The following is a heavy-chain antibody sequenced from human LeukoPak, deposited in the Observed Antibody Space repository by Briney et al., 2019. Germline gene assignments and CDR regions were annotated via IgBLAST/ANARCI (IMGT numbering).Heavy chain of an antibody. CDR2: ISGSGGST. CDR3: ARSHSDIVGADS. J-gene: IGHJ5*02. D-gene: IGHD1-26*01. Sequence: QPGGSLRLSCAASGFTFSAYAMSWVRQAPGKGLEWLSGISGSGGSTYYADSVKGRFTISRDNAKNSVYLQMNSLRAEDTAVYYCARSHSDIVGADSWGQGTLVTVSS. CDR1: GFTFSAYA. V-gene: IGHV3-23*01.